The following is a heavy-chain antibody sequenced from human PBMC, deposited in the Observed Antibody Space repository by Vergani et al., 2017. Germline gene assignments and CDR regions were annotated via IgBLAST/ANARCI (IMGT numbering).Heavy chain of an antibody. Sequence: QVQLVESGGGVVQPGRSLRLSCAASGFTFSSYGMHWVRQAPGKGLEWVAVISYDGSNKYYADSVKGRFTISRDNSKNTLYLQMNSLRAEDTAVYYCARGALMIVVVSFDYWGQGTLVTVSS. V-gene: IGHV3-30*19. CDR3: ARGALMIVVVSFDY. CDR2: ISYDGSNK. D-gene: IGHD3-22*01. CDR1: GFTFSSYG. J-gene: IGHJ4*02.